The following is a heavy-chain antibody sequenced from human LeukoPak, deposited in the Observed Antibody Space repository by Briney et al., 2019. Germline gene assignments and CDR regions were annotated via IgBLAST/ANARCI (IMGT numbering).Heavy chain of an antibody. CDR1: GGSFSGYY. Sequence: SETLSLTCAVYGGSFSGYYWSWIRQPPGKGLEWIGEINHSGSTNYNPSLKSRVTISVDTSMNQFSLKLSSVTAADTAVYYCARGLGYSSSLLPGGYWGQGTPVTVSS. J-gene: IGHJ4*02. CDR3: ARGLGYSSSLLPGGY. V-gene: IGHV4-34*01. D-gene: IGHD6-6*01. CDR2: INHSGST.